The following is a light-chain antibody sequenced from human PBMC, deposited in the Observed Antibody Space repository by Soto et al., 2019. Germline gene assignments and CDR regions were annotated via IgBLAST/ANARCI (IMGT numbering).Light chain of an antibody. CDR3: TSYSSSDILYV. CDR2: QVT. J-gene: IGLJ1*01. Sequence: QSALTQPASVSGSPGQSITISCTGTSSDIGGYYYVSWYQHHPGKAPKLLIYQVTNRTSRVSNRFSGSKSGNTASLTISGLQADDESDYYCTSYSSSDILYVFGTWTKVTVL. V-gene: IGLV2-14*01. CDR1: SSDIGGYYY.